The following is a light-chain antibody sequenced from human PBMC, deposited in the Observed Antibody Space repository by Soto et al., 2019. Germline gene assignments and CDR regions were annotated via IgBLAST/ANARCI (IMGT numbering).Light chain of an antibody. Sequence: DIVMTQSPDSLAVSLGERATINCKSSQTVLSSSNNKNYLAWYQQKPGQPPKLLIYWASTRESGVPDRFTGSGSGTDFTLTITSLQAEDVATYYCQQYSTSRRTFGQGTKVEIK. V-gene: IGKV4-1*01. J-gene: IGKJ1*01. CDR1: QTVLSSSNNKNY. CDR2: WAS. CDR3: QQYSTSRRT.